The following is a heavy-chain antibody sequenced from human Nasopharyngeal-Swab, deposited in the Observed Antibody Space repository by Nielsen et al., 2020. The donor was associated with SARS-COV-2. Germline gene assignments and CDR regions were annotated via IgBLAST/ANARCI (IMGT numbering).Heavy chain of an antibody. J-gene: IGHJ6*03. CDR3: ARTQRGDGDSRGYYYYYMDV. CDR2: IYHSGST. Sequence: WIRQPPGKGLEWIGEIYHSGSTNYNPSLKSRVTISVDKSKNQFSLKLSSVTAADTAVYYCARTQRGDGDSRGYYYYYMDVWGKGTTVTVSS. D-gene: IGHD4-17*01. V-gene: IGHV4-4*02.